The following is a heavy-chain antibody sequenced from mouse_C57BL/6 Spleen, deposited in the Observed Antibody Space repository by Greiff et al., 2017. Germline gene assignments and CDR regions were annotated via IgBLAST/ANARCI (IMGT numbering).Heavy chain of an antibody. V-gene: IGHV5-9-1*02. CDR2: ISSGGDYI. Sequence: DVKLVESGEGLVKPGGSLKLSCAASGFTFSSYAMSWVRQTPEKRLEWVAYISSGGDYIYYADPVKGRFTLSRDNARNTLYLQMSSLKSEDTAMYYCTRASNYPYYISNRGENTTLTVSS. J-gene: IGHJ2*01. CDR1: GFTFSSYA. CDR3: TRASNYPYYISN. D-gene: IGHD2-5*01.